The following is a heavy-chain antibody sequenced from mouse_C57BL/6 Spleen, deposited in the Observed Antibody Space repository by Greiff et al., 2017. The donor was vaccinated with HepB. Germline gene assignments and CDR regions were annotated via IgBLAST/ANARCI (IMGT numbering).Heavy chain of an antibody. CDR2: IDPSDSYT. V-gene: IGHV1-50*01. CDR3: ARWVTTVAFDY. D-gene: IGHD1-1*01. Sequence: QVQLQQPGAELVKPGASVKLSCKASGYTFTSYWMQWVKQRPGQGLEWIGAIDPSDSYTNYNQKFKGKTTLTVDTSSSPAYMQLSSLTSEDSAVYYCARWVTTVAFDYWGQGTTLTVSS. CDR1: GYTFTSYW. J-gene: IGHJ2*01.